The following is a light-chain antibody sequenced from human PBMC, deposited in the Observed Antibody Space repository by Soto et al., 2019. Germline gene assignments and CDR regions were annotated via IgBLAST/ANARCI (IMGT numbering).Light chain of an antibody. Sequence: EIQITQDPSSLSASVGAKVTNTXXASQSITNYLTWFQQKPGKAPSLLIFAADNLQDGVPSRFSGSGSGRDFSLTISSLQPEDFATYYCQQSYDMPWTFGERTKVDIK. CDR3: QQSYDMPWT. V-gene: IGKV1-39*01. J-gene: IGKJ1*01. CDR2: AAD. CDR1: QSITNY.